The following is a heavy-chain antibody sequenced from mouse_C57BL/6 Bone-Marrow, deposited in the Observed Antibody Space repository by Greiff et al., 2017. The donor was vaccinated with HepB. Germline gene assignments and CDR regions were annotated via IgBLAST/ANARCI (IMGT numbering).Heavy chain of an antibody. V-gene: IGHV5-16*01. CDR3: AREGPMLWYFDV. J-gene: IGHJ1*03. Sequence: EVMLVESEGGLVQPGSSMKLSCTASGFTFSDYYMAWVRQVPEKGLEWVANINYDGSSTYYLDSLKSRFIISRDNAKNILYLQMSSLKSEDTATYYCAREGPMLWYFDVWGTGTTVTVSS. CDR1: GFTFSDYY. CDR2: INYDGSST.